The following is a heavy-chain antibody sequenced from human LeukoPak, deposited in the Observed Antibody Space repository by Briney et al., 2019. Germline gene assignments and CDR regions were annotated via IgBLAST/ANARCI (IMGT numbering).Heavy chain of an antibody. V-gene: IGHV3-23*01. D-gene: IGHD6-19*01. J-gene: IGHJ4*02. CDR3: ARRDSSGWYCLDY. Sequence: PGGSLRLSCAASAFTFSSYAMNWVRQAPGEGLEWVSTISGSGGSTYYADSVRGRFTISRDNFENTLYLQMNSLRAEDTAVYYCARRDSSGWYCLDYWGQGTLVTVSS. CDR1: AFTFSSYA. CDR2: ISGSGGST.